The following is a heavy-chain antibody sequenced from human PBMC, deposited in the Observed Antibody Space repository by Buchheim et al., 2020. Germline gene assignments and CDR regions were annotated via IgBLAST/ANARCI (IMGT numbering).Heavy chain of an antibody. D-gene: IGHD3-16*01. J-gene: IGHJ3*02. Sequence: QVQLVESGGGVVQRGRYLRLSCAASGLTFRRYGMHWVRQAPGKGLEWVAVIWYDGSNKYYADSVKGRFTICRDNSKNTLYLQMNSLRAEDTAVYYCARVDLGAVYAYSPSFDIWGQGT. CDR3: ARVDLGAVYAYSPSFDI. V-gene: IGHV3-33*01. CDR2: IWYDGSNK. CDR1: GLTFRRYG.